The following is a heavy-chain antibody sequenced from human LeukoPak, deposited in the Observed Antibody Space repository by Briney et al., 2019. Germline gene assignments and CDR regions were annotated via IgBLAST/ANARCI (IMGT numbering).Heavy chain of an antibody. CDR3: ASYVFDY. CDR2: ISYDGSIK. J-gene: IGHJ4*02. Sequence: GGSLRLSCAASGFTFSNYGMHWVRQAPGKGLEWVTFISYDGSIKDYADSVKGRFTISRDNAKNTLYLQMNSLRAEDTAVYYCASYVFDYWGQGTLVTVSS. CDR1: GFTFSNYG. D-gene: IGHD3-16*01. V-gene: IGHV3-30*03.